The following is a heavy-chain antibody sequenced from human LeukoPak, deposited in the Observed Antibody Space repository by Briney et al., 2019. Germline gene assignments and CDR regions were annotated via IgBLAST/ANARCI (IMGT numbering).Heavy chain of an antibody. CDR3: ARDWSRNDGSMDYYYMDV. D-gene: IGHD1-1*01. Sequence: SETLSLTCAVSGGSISSSNWWSWVRQPPGKGLEWIGEIYHSGSTNYNPSLKSRVSISVDKSKNQFSLKLTSVTAADTAVYYCARDWSRNDGSMDYYYMDVWGKGTTVTVSS. CDR1: GGSISSSNW. J-gene: IGHJ6*03. V-gene: IGHV4-4*02. CDR2: IYHSGST.